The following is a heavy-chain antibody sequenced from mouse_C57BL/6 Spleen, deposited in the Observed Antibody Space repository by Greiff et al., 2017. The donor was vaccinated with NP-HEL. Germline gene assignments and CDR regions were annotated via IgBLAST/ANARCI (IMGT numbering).Heavy chain of an antibody. Sequence: QVQLQQPGAELVRPGTSVKSSCKASGYTFTSYWMHWVKQRPGQGLEWIGVIDPSDSYTNYNQKFKGKATLTVDTSSSTAYMQLSSLTSEDSAVYYCARSSTEGVYFDYWGKGTTLTVSS. CDR3: ARSSTEGVYFDY. J-gene: IGHJ2*01. V-gene: IGHV1-59*01. D-gene: IGHD1-1*01. CDR1: GYTFTSYW. CDR2: IDPSDSYT.